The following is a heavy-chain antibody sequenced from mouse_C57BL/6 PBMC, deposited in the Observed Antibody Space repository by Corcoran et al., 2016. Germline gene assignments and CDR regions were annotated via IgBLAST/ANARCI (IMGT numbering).Heavy chain of an antibody. D-gene: IGHD1-1*01. V-gene: IGHV9-3*01. CDR2: INTYSGVP. J-gene: IGHJ2*01. Sequence: QIQLVQSGPELKKPGETVKISCKASGYTFTTYGMSWVKQAPGKGLKWMGWINTYSGVPTYADDFKGRFAFSLETSASTAYLQINNLKNEDTATYFCARCFITTVVEGYWGQGTTLTVSS. CDR3: ARCFITTVVEGY. CDR1: GYTFTTYG.